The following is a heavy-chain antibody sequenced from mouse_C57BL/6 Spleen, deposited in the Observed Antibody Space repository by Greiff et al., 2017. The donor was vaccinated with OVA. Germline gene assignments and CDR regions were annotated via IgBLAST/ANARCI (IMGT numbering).Heavy chain of an antibody. V-gene: IGHV1-80*01. CDR3: ARRTLLYFDY. CDR1: GYAFSSYW. Sequence: QVHVKQSGAELVKPGASVKISCKASGYAFSSYWMNWVKQRPGKGLEWIGQIYPGDGDTNYNGKFKGKATLTADKSSSTAYMQLSSLTSEDSAVYFCARRTLLYFDYWGQGTTLTVSS. J-gene: IGHJ2*01. CDR2: IYPGDGDT.